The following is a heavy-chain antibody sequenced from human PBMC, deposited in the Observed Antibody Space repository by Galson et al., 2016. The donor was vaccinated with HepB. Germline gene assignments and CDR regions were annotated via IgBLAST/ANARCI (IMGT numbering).Heavy chain of an antibody. CDR1: GYSFTSYW. CDR3: ARHDSSTWYSAFDI. Sequence: QSGAEVKKPGESLRISCKGSGYSFTSYWISWVRQMPGKGLEWMGRIDPSDSNINYSPSFQSHGTISTDKSISTAYLQWSSLKASDTAIYYCARHDSSTWYSAFDIWGQGTMVTVSS. V-gene: IGHV5-10-1*01. CDR2: IDPSDSNI. D-gene: IGHD6-13*01. J-gene: IGHJ3*02.